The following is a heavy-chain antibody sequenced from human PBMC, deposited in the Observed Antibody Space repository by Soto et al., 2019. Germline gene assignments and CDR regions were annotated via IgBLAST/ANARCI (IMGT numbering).Heavy chain of an antibody. CDR2: ISAYNGNT. CDR1: GYTFTSYG. Sequence: ASVKVSCKAPGYTFTSYGISWVRQAPGQGLEWMGWISAYNGNTNYAQKLQGRVTMTTDTSTSTAYMELRSLRSDDTAVYYCARVRTTVTTVDYWGQGTLVTVSS. J-gene: IGHJ4*02. V-gene: IGHV1-18*01. CDR3: ARVRTTVTTVDY. D-gene: IGHD4-17*01.